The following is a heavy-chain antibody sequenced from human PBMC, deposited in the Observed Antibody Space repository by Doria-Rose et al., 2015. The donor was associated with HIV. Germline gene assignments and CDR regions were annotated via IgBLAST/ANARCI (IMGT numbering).Heavy chain of an antibody. CDR3: ARIKSSRWYHKYYFDF. Sequence: QITLKESGPVLVKPTETLTLTCTVSGVSLSSPGMGVSWIRQPPGKALEWLANIFSDGERSYHTSLKSRLTISRGTSKSQVVLTMTDMDPVDTATYYCARIKSSRWYHKYYFDFWGQGPLVIVSA. D-gene: IGHD6-13*01. CDR1: GVSLSSPGMG. V-gene: IGHV2-26*01. CDR2: IFSDGER. J-gene: IGHJ4*02.